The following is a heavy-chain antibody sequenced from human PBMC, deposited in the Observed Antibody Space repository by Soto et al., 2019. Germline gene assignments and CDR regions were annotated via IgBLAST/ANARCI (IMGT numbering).Heavy chain of an antibody. Sequence: SETLSLTCTVSGGSISSYYWSWIRQPPGKGLEWIGYIYYSGSTNYNPSLKSRVTISVDTSNNQFSLKLNSVTTADTAVYYCARDGREASGMDVWGQGTKVTVSS. CDR3: ARDGREASGMDV. V-gene: IGHV4-59*01. J-gene: IGHJ6*02. CDR2: IYYSGST. CDR1: GGSISSYY. D-gene: IGHD1-26*01.